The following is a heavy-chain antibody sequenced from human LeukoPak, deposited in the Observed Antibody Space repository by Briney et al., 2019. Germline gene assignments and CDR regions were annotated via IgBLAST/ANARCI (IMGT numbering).Heavy chain of an antibody. Sequence: SETLSLTCTVSGGSISSGSYYWSWIRQPAGKGLEWIGRMYTSGSTNYNPSLKSRVTISVDTSKNQFSLKLSSVTAADTAVYYCARSRLDYGDYYWYFDLWGRGTLVTVSS. CDR3: ARSRLDYGDYYWYFDL. D-gene: IGHD4-17*01. CDR2: MYTSGST. V-gene: IGHV4-61*02. CDR1: GGSISSGSYY. J-gene: IGHJ2*01.